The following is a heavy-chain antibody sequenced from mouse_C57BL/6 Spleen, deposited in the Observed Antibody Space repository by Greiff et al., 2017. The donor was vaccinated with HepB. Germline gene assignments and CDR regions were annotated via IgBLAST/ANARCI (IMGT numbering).Heavy chain of an antibody. CDR1: GYSITSGYY. J-gene: IGHJ2*01. Sequence: EVQLVESGPGLVKPSQSLSLTCSVTGYSITSGYYWNWIRQFPGNKLEWMGYISYDGSNNYNPSLKNRISITRDTSKNQFFLKLNSVTTEDTATYYCARGRYGSFFDYWGQGTTLTVSS. V-gene: IGHV3-6*01. CDR2: ISYDGSN. D-gene: IGHD1-1*01. CDR3: ARGRYGSFFDY.